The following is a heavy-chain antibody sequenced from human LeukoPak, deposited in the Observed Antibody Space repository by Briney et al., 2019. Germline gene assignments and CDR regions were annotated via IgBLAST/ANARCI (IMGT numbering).Heavy chain of an antibody. CDR3: ARDFCSAGSCYPDN. V-gene: IGHV3-66*01. J-gene: IGHJ4*02. CDR1: GFTVSSNY. Sequence: GGTLRLSCAASGFTVSSNYMSWVRQAPGKGLEWVSVIYSGGSTYYADSVKGRFTISRDNSKNTLYLQMNSLRVEDTAVYYCARDFCSAGSCYPDNWGQGTLVTVSS. CDR2: IYSGGST. D-gene: IGHD2-15*01.